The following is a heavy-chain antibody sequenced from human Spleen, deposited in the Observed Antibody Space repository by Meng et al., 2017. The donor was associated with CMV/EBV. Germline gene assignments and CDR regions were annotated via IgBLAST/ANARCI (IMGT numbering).Heavy chain of an antibody. CDR2: IKQDGSEK. CDR1: GFTFSRYW. J-gene: IGHJ3*01. Sequence: GESLKISCAASGFTFSRYWMSWVRQAPGKGLEWVANIKQDGSEKYYVDSVRGRFAISRDNAKSSLYLQMNSLRAEDTAVYYCARDRGWYQLLGVFDVWGQGTMVTVSS. D-gene: IGHD2-2*01. CDR3: ARDRGWYQLLGVFDV. V-gene: IGHV3-7*01.